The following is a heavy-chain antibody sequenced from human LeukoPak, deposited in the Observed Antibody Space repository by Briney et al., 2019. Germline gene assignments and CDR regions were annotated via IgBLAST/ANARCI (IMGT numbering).Heavy chain of an antibody. V-gene: IGHV3-15*01. Sequence: AGGSLRLSCAASGFTFSNAWMSWVRQAPGKGLEWVGRIKSKTDGGTTDYAAAVKGRFTISRDDSKNTLYLQMNSLKTEDTAVYYCTSLLWFGESYYFDYWGQGTLVTVSS. J-gene: IGHJ4*02. CDR3: TSLLWFGESYYFDY. CDR2: IKSKTDGGTT. D-gene: IGHD3-10*01. CDR1: GFTFSNAW.